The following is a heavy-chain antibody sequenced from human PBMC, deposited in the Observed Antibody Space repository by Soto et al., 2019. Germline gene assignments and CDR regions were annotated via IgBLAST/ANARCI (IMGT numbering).Heavy chain of an antibody. V-gene: IGHV1-18*01. J-gene: IGHJ5*02. D-gene: IGHD2-21*01. CDR3: ARSIVGRGVVDWFDP. Sequence: ASVKVSCKASGYTFTSYGISWVRQAPGQGLEWMGWISAYNGNTNYAQKLQGRVTMTTDTSTSTAYMELRSLRSDDTAVYYCARSIVGRGVVDWFDPWGQGTLVTVSS. CDR1: GYTFTSYG. CDR2: ISAYNGNT.